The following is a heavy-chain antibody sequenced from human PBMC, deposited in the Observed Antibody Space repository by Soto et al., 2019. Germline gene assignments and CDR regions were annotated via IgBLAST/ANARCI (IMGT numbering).Heavy chain of an antibody. V-gene: IGHV1-46*03. J-gene: IGHJ4*02. CDR1: GYTFTSYY. D-gene: IGHD3-3*01. CDR2: INPSGGST. CDR3: ARGTHIFGVASPYYFDY. Sequence: ASAKVSCKASGYTFTSYYMHWARQAHGQGLEWMGIINPSGGSTSYAQKFQGRVTMTRDTSTSTVYMELSSLRSEDTAVYYCARGTHIFGVASPYYFDYWGQGTLVTVSS.